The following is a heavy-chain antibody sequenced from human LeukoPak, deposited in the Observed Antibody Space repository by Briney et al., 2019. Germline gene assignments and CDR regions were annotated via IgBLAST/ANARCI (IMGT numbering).Heavy chain of an antibody. D-gene: IGHD6-13*01. V-gene: IGHV3-7*01. J-gene: IGHJ5*02. CDR2: IKQDGSEK. Sequence: PGGSLRLSCAASGFTFSSYWMSWVRQAPGKGLEWVANIKQDGSEKYYVDSVKGRFTISRDNAKNSLYLQMNSLRAEDTAVYYCARDSSWYEINWFDPWGQGTLVTVSS. CDR3: ARDSSWYEINWFDP. CDR1: GFTFSSYW.